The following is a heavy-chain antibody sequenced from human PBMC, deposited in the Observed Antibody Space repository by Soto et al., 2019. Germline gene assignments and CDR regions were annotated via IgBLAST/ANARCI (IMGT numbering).Heavy chain of an antibody. CDR2: ISESGGST. V-gene: IGHV3-23*01. J-gene: IGHJ4*02. CDR3: AKRSPYSSGWYSPIFDY. CDR1: GFTFSDYA. Sequence: GGSLSLSCAASGFTFSDYAMSWVRQAPGKGLEWVSVISESGGSTHYADSVRGRFTVSRDNSKNSLSLRMNSLRDEDTAVYFCAKRSPYSSGWYSPIFDYWGQGALVTVSS. D-gene: IGHD6-13*01.